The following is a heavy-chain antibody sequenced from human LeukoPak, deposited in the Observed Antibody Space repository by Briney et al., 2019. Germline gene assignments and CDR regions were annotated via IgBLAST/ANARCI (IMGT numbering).Heavy chain of an antibody. CDR3: ASRKLGNDY. V-gene: IGHV4-59*02. CDR1: GGSVGDYY. CDR2: IYYTGST. D-gene: IGHD7-27*01. J-gene: IGHJ4*02. Sequence: PSETRSLTCTIPGGSVGDYYWSWIRQSPGKGLEWIGYIYYTGSTSYNPSLKSRVTISADTSKNEFSLKLNSVTAADTAVYYCASRKLGNDYWGQGTLVTVSS.